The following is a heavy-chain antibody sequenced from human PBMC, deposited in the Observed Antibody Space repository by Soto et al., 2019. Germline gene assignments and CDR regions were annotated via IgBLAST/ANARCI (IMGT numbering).Heavy chain of an antibody. CDR2: IYYSGSS. CDR1: GGSISSGCYY. Sequence: ASETLSLTCPVSGGSISSGCYYWSWIRQHPGKGLEWIGYIYYSGSSNYNPSLKSRVTISVDTSKNQFSLKLTSVTAADTAVYYCARDKITGLFDYWGQGTLVTVSS. J-gene: IGHJ4*02. CDR3: ARDKITGLFDY. D-gene: IGHD2-8*02. V-gene: IGHV4-31*03.